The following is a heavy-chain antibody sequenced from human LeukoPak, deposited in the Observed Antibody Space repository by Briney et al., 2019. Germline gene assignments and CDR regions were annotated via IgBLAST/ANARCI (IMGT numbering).Heavy chain of an antibody. CDR2: ISGDGGST. CDR3: ARDLGAFDI. D-gene: IGHD7-27*01. Sequence: GGSLRLSCAASGFTFDDYAMHWVRQAPGKGLEWVSLISGDGGSTYYADSVKGRFTISRDNSKNSLYLQMNSLRAEDTAVYYCARDLGAFDIWGRGTMVTVSS. CDR1: GFTFDDYA. V-gene: IGHV3-43*02. J-gene: IGHJ3*02.